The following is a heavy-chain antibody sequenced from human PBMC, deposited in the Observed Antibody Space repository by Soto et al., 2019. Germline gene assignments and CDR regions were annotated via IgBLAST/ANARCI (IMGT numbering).Heavy chain of an antibody. J-gene: IGHJ1*01. D-gene: IGHD3-10*01. CDR1: GFTVSSNY. CDR2: IYAGGST. V-gene: IGHV3-66*01. Sequence: EVQLVESGGGLVQPGGSLRLSCAASGFTVSSNYMSWVRQAPGKGLEWVSVIYAGGSTYYADSVKGRFTISRDNSKNTLYLQTNSLRAEDTALYYCARDMVRGLYPEYFQHWGQGTLVTVSS. CDR3: ARDMVRGLYPEYFQH.